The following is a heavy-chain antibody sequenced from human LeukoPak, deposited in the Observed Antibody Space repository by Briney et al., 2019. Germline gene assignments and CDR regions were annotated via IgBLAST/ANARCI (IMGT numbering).Heavy chain of an antibody. D-gene: IGHD5-12*01. V-gene: IGHV4-34*01. CDR1: GGSFSGYY. CDR2: INHSGST. CDR3: ARINRDGYNSNYFDY. Sequence: KPSETLSLTCAVYGGSFSGYYWSWIRQPPGKGLEWIGEINHSGSTNYNPSLKSRVTISVDTSKNQFSLKLSSVTAADTAVYYCARINRDGYNSNYFDYWGQGTLVTVSS. J-gene: IGHJ4*02.